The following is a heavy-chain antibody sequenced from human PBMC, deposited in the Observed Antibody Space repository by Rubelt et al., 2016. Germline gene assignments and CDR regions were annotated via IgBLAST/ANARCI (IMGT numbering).Heavy chain of an antibody. D-gene: IGHD5-24*01. CDR3: AREMDNWFDP. J-gene: IGHJ5*02. CDR1: GGTFSSYA. Sequence: VQLVESGAEVKKPGSSVKVSCKASGGTFSSYAISWVRQAPGQGLEWMGGIIPIFGTANYGQKFQGRVTITADKSTSTAYMELRSLRSDDTAVYYCAREMDNWFDPWGQGTLVTVSS. CDR2: IIPIFGTA. V-gene: IGHV1-69*06.